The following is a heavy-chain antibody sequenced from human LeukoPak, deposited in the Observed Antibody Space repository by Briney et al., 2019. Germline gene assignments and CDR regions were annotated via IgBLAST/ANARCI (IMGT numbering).Heavy chain of an antibody. V-gene: IGHV4-34*01. D-gene: IGHD2-15*01. Sequence: SETLSLTCAVYGGSLNGYYWSWIRQPPGKGLERIGEGGNSGGTKFNPSLKSRVTISADTSKNQFSLKLSSVTAADTAVYYCAGNACSGGSCYSVYWGQGTLVTVSS. CDR3: AGNACSGGSCYSVY. CDR2: GGNSGGT. J-gene: IGHJ4*02. CDR1: GGSLNGYY.